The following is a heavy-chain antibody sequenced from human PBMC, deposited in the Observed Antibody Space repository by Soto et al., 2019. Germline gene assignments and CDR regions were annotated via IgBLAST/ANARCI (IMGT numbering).Heavy chain of an antibody. V-gene: IGHV3-49*04. CDR1: GFTFGDYA. J-gene: IGHJ6*02. Sequence: GGSLRLSCTASGFTFGDYAMSWVRQAPGKGLEWVGFIRSNDYGGASEYAASVKGRCTISRDDTNSIAYLQMNSLKTEDTAVYYCTRNQYYYGIDVWGQGTTVTVSS. CDR2: IRSNDYGGAS. CDR3: TRNQYYYGIDV.